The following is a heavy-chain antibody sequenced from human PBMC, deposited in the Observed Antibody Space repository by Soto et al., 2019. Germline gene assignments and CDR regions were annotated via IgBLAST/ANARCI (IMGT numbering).Heavy chain of an antibody. D-gene: IGHD7-27*01. CDR3: ARTSVNWGSRGLVDY. Sequence: QITLKESGPPLVKPTQTLTLTCTFSGFSLSTSGVGVGWIRQPPGKALEWLAFLYWDDDKRYSPSLKSRLTITKDTSKNQVLLTMTTMDPVDTATYYCARTSVNWGSRGLVDYWGQGTLVTVAS. CDR2: LYWDDDK. J-gene: IGHJ4*02. CDR1: GFSLSTSGVG. V-gene: IGHV2-5*02.